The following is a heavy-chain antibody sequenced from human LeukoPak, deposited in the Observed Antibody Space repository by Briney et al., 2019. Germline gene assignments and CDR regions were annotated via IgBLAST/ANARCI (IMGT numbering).Heavy chain of an antibody. V-gene: IGHV4-34*01. Sequence: PSETLSLTCAVYGGSFSSYYWGWIRQPPGKGLEWIGEINHSGSTNYNPSLKSRDTISVDTSKNQFSLKLSSVTAADTAVYYCARGQTVDYWGQGTLVTVSS. CDR2: INHSGST. J-gene: IGHJ4*02. CDR1: GGSFSSYY. CDR3: ARGQTVDY.